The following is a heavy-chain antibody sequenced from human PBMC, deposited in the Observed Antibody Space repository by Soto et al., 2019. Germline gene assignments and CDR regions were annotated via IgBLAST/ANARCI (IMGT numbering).Heavy chain of an antibody. J-gene: IGHJ4*02. CDR1: GYTVTGSS. CDR3: ATLNPYFDF. V-gene: IGHV1-24*01. Sequence: ASVKIACEVSGYTVTGSSMHWVRQAPGRGLEWMGGFDPEDGDTVYAQSFQGRVTMTEDSSTDTAYMELNSLTSADTAVYYCATLNPYFDFWGQGTPVTSPQ. CDR2: FDPEDGDT.